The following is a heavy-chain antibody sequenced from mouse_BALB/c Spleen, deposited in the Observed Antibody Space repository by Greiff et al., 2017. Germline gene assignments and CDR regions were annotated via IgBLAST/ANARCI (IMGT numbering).Heavy chain of an antibody. CDR2: INPSNGGT. CDR1: GYTFPSYY. V-gene: IGHV1S81*02. CDR3: TRSGGYDGYAMDY. Sequence: QVQLQQPGAELVKPGASVKLSCKASGYTFPSYYMSWVKQRPGQGLEWIGGINPSNGGTNFNEKFKSKATLTVDKSSSTAYMQRSSLTSEDSAVYYCTRSGGYDGYAMDYWGQGTTVTVAS. J-gene: IGHJ4*01. D-gene: IGHD2-2*01.